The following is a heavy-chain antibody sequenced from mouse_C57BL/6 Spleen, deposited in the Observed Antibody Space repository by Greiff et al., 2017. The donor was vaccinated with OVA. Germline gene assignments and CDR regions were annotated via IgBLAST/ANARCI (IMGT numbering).Heavy chain of an antibody. CDR2: IYPGDGDT. V-gene: IGHV1-80*01. J-gene: IGHJ2*01. CDR1: GYAFSSYW. CDR3: ASLYSSGYVGFDY. D-gene: IGHD3-2*02. Sequence: QVQLQQSGAELVKPGASVKISCKASGYAFSSYWMNWVKQRPGKGLEWIGQIYPGDGDTNYNGKFKGKATLTADKSSSTAYMQLSSLTSEDSAVYFCASLYSSGYVGFDYWGQGTTLTVSS.